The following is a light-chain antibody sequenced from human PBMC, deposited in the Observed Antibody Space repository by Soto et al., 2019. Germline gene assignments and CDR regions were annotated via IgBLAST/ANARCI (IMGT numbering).Light chain of an antibody. Sequence: IVLTQSPGTLSLSPGERATLSCRASQSVSSSYLAWYQQKPGQSPRLVIYGGSTRAIGIPARFSGSGSGTDFTLTISSLQPEDFATYYCQQSYSTTITFGQGTRLEIK. CDR2: GGS. V-gene: IGKV3-20*01. CDR1: QSVSSSY. CDR3: QQSYSTTIT. J-gene: IGKJ5*01.